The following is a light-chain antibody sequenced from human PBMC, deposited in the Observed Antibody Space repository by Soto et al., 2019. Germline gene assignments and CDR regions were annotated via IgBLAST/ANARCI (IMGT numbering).Light chain of an antibody. V-gene: IGKV4-1*01. CDR1: QTVLYSSNNKNY. J-gene: IGKJ2*01. Sequence: DIVMTQSPDSLAVSLGERATINCKSSQTVLYSSNNKNYLAWYQQKPGQPPKLLIYWASIRESGVPDRFSGSGSGTDLTLTISSLQAEDVAVYYCLQYYSSPYTFGQGTKLEIK. CDR2: WAS. CDR3: LQYYSSPYT.